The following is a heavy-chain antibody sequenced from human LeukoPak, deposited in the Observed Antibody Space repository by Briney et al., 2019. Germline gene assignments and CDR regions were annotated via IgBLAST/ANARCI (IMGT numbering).Heavy chain of an antibody. CDR3: ARFNRQLGSSYGMDV. D-gene: IGHD6-6*01. CDR1: GVSLRGYT. Sequence: SETLSLTCSADGVSLRGYTWNWIRQSPGKGLEWIGEINYSGTMTYSNPSLQSRVTISVDTSKNHFSLKLSSVTAADTAVYYCARFNRQLGSSYGMDVWGQGTTVTVSS. J-gene: IGHJ6*02. CDR2: INYSGTM. V-gene: IGHV4-34*01.